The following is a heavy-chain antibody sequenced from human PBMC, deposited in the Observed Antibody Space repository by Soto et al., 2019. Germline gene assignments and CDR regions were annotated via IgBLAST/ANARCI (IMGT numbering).Heavy chain of an antibody. CDR3: ARVVEWFGEMSDI. D-gene: IGHD3-10*01. CDR2: ISYDGSNK. Sequence: GGSLRLSCAASGFTFSSYAMHWVRQAPGKGLEWVAVISYDGSNKYYADSVKGRFTISRDNSKNTLYLQMNSLRAEDTAVYYCARVVEWFGEMSDIWGQGTMVTVSS. J-gene: IGHJ3*02. CDR1: GFTFSSYA. V-gene: IGHV3-30-3*01.